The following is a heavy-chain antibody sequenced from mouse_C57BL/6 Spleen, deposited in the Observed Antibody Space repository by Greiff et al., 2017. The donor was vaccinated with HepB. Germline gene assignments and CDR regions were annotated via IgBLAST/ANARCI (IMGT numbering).Heavy chain of an antibody. J-gene: IGHJ3*01. D-gene: IGHD2-5*01. CDR1: GYTFTSYW. Sequence: QVQLKQPGAELVKPGASVKLSCKASGYTFTSYWMHWVKQRPGRGLEWIGRIDPNSGGTKYNEKFKSKATLTVDKPSSTAYMQLSSLTSEDSAVYYCARSGYSNYAAWFAYWGQGTLVTVSA. CDR2: IDPNSGGT. CDR3: ARSGYSNYAAWFAY. V-gene: IGHV1-72*01.